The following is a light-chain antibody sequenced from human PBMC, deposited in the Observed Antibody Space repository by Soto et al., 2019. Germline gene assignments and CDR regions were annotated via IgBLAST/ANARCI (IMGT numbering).Light chain of an antibody. CDR3: QQYNDWPRK. J-gene: IGKJ1*01. V-gene: IGKV3-15*01. CDR2: GAS. CDR1: QSVSSN. Sequence: EVVMTQCPGMLSVSPGERATLSCRASQSVSSNLAWYQQRPGQAPRLLIHGASTRATGVPARFSGSGSGTELTLTISGLQSEDFAFYYCQQYNDWPRKFGQGTKVDIK.